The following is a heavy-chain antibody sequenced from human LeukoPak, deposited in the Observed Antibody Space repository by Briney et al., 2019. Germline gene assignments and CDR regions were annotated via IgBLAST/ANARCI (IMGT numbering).Heavy chain of an antibody. D-gene: IGHD3-10*01. V-gene: IGHV4-59*01. Sequence: SETLSLTCTVSGGSISSYYWSWIRQPPGKGLEWIGYIYYSGSTNYNPSLKSRVTISVDTSKNQFSLKLSSVTAADTAVYYCARDYGSGSSFDYWGQGTLVTVSS. CDR2: IYYSGST. CDR3: ARDYGSGSSFDY. CDR1: GGSISSYY. J-gene: IGHJ4*02.